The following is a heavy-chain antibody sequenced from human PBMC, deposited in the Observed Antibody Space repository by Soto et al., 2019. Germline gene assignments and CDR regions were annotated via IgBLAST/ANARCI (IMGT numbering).Heavy chain of an antibody. CDR2: ISRSGSDI. Sequence: GGSLRLSCAASGFTFSDYSMNWVRQAPGKGLEWVSYISRSGSDIYYADSVMGRFTISRDNAKNSLFLQMNSLRAEDTAVYYCATVGYCSSTSCQTRYYYYGMDVWGQGTTVTVSS. J-gene: IGHJ6*02. D-gene: IGHD2-2*03. CDR3: ATVGYCSSTSCQTRYYYYGMDV. V-gene: IGHV3-11*01. CDR1: GFTFSDYS.